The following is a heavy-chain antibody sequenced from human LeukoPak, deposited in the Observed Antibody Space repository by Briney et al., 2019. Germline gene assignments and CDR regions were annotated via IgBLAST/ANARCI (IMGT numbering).Heavy chain of an antibody. CDR1: GFTVSSNY. CDR2: IYSVGTT. Sequence: GGSLRLSCAASGFTVSSNYMSWVRQAPGKGLEWVSVIYSVGTTYYADSVKGRFTISRDSSKNKVYLQMNSLRVEDTAVYYCARTIAAAFDYWGQGTLVTVSS. CDR3: ARTIAAAFDY. D-gene: IGHD6-13*01. J-gene: IGHJ4*02. V-gene: IGHV3-66*02.